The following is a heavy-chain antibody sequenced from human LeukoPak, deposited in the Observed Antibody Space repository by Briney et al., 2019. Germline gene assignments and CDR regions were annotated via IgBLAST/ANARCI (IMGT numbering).Heavy chain of an antibody. CDR1: GGSFGGYY. V-gene: IGHV3-15*01. J-gene: IGHJ4*02. CDR2: IKSKTDGATT. CDR3: LAGTY. Sequence: PSETLSLTCAVYGGSFGGYYWSWIRQPPGKGLEWIGRIKSKTDGATTDYAAPAKGRFIISRDDLNNTLHLQMNSLKTEDTALYYCLAGTYWGQGTLVTVSS. D-gene: IGHD3-10*01.